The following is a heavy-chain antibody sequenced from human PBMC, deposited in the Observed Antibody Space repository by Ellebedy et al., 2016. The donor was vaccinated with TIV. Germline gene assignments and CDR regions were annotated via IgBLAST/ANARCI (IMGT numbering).Heavy chain of an antibody. CDR3: ARNGPFLYGSSGFLLH. J-gene: IGHJ4*02. D-gene: IGHD3-22*01. V-gene: IGHV1-18*04. CDR1: GYTFTSHG. Sequence: ASVKVSCKASGYTFTSHGISWVRQAPGQGLEWVGWISVYNGVRKYAQKLKDRVTMTTDTSTNTAYMELRSLTSDDTAVYYCARNGPFLYGSSGFLLHWGQGSLVTVSS. CDR2: ISVYNGVR.